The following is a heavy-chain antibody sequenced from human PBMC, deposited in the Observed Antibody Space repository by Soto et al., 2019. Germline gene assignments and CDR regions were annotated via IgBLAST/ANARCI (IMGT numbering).Heavy chain of an antibody. CDR2: IWYDGSNK. CDR1: GFTFSSYG. J-gene: IGHJ4*02. D-gene: IGHD4-17*01. V-gene: IGHV3-33*01. Sequence: QVQLVESGGGVVQPGRSLRLSCAASGFTFSSYGMHWVRLAPGKGLEWVAVIWYDGSNKYYADSVKGRFTISRDNSKNTLYLQMNSLRAEDTAVYYCASFNHYGYEIDYWGQGTLVTVSS. CDR3: ASFNHYGYEIDY.